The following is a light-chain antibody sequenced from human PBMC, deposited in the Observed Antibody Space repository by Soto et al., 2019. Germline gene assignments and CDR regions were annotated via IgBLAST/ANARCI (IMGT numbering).Light chain of an antibody. V-gene: IGLV1-40*01. Sequence: QSVLTQPPSVSGAPGQRVTISCTGSSSNIGAGYDVHWYQQLPGTAPKLLIYGNSNRPSGVPDRFSGSKSGTSASLAITGLQAEDEADYYCLSYDSSRSGYVFGTGTKAPS. CDR3: LSYDSSRSGYV. J-gene: IGLJ1*01. CDR1: SSNIGAGYD. CDR2: GNS.